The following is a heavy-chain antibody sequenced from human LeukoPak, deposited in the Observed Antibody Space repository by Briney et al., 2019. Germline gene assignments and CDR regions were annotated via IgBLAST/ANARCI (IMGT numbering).Heavy chain of an antibody. D-gene: IGHD4-17*01. CDR3: ASTVTTKDWFDP. J-gene: IGHJ5*02. CDR2: IIPIFGTA. V-gene: IGHV1-69*13. CDR1: GGTFSSYA. Sequence: ASVKVSCKASGGTFSSYAISWVRQAPGQGLEWMGRIIPIFGTANYAQKFQGRVTITADESTSTAYMELSSLRSEDTAVYYCASTVTTKDWFDPWGQGTLVTVSS.